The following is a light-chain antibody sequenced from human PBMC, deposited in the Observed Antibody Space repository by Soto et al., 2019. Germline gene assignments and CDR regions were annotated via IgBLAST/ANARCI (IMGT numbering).Light chain of an antibody. CDR1: QSVTSNY. Sequence: SCRASQSVTSNYLAWYQQKPGQAPRLLIFGASIRDTGIPDRFSGRGSGTVFTLTISRLEPEDFAVYYCQQYGSSPGTFGPGTKVDIK. J-gene: IGKJ1*01. CDR2: GAS. V-gene: IGKV3-20*01. CDR3: QQYGSSPGT.